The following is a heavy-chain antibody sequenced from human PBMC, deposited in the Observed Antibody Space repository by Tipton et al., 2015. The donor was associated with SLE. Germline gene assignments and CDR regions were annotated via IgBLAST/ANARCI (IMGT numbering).Heavy chain of an antibody. J-gene: IGHJ3*02. CDR3: ASESSGDCSSGCDAFDI. CDR2: IKEEGGQK. Sequence: SLRLSCAAPGFPFRINWMSWVRQAPGKGLEWLATIKEEGGQKYYVDSVKGRFPISRDNAKKSLYLQMNNLRAEDTAIYYCASESSGDCSSGCDAFDIWGQGTMVTVSP. D-gene: IGHD2-21*01. V-gene: IGHV3-7*01. CDR1: GFPFRINW.